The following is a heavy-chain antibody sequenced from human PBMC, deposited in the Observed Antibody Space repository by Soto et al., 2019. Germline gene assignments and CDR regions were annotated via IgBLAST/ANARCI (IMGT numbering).Heavy chain of an antibody. J-gene: IGHJ6*02. CDR2: INHSGSP. V-gene: IGHV4-34*01. Sequence: SETLSLTCAVYGGSFSGYYWSWIRQPPGKGLEWIGEINHSGSPNYNPSLKSRVTISVDTSKNQFSLKLSSVTAADTAVYYCARGRITGYQLGRYFRMDVWGQGTTVTVSS. CDR1: GGSFSGYY. D-gene: IGHD2-2*01. CDR3: ARGRITGYQLGRYFRMDV.